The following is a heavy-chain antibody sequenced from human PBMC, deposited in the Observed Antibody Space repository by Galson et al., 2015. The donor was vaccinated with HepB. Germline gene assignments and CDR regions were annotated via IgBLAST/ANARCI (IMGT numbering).Heavy chain of an antibody. J-gene: IGHJ4*02. CDR1: GFTFSDYY. V-gene: IGHV3-11*06. CDR3: ARSAGQSFLEMN. CDR2: ISSSSSYT. D-gene: IGHD1-1*01. Sequence: SLRLSCAASGFTFSDYYMSWIRQAPGKGLEWVSYISSSSSYTNYADSVKGRFTISRDNAKNSLYLQMNSLRAEDTAVYYCARSAGQSFLEMNWGQGTLVTVSS.